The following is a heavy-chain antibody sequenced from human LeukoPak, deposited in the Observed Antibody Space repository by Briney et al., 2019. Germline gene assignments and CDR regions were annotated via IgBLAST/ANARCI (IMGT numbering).Heavy chain of an antibody. D-gene: IGHD3-10*01. J-gene: IGHJ4*02. V-gene: IGHV3-21*01. CDR3: ARDSTMVRDTESDY. CDR2: ITSDSSYM. CDR1: GFTFSSYS. Sequence: SGGSLRLSCVASGFTFSSYSMNWVRQAPGKGLEWVSCITSDSSYMYYADSVKGRFTISRDNAKNSLCLQMNSLRAEDTAVYYCARDSTMVRDTESDYWGQGTLVTVSS.